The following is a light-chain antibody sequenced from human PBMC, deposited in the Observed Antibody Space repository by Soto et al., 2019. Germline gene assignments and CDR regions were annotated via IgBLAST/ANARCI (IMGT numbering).Light chain of an antibody. CDR3: QQYGSSPYT. CDR1: QSVSSSY. V-gene: IGKV3-20*01. Sequence: ETVLTQSPGTLSLSPGERATLSCRASQSVSSSYLAWYQQKPGQAPRLLIYGASSRATGIPDRFSGSGSGTAFTLTINGLEPEDFAVFYCQQYGSSPYTFGQGTKLEI. J-gene: IGKJ2*01. CDR2: GAS.